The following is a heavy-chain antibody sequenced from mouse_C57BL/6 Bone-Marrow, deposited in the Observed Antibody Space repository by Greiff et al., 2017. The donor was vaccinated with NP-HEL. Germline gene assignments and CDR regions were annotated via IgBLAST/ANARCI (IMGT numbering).Heavy chain of an antibody. V-gene: IGHV1-82*01. CDR1: GYAFSSSW. CDR3: SYYSNCAYYAMDY. D-gene: IGHD2-5*01. J-gene: IGHJ4*01. CDR2: IYPGDGDT. Sequence: QVQLQQSGPELVKPGASVKISCTASGYAFSSSWMHWVQQRPGKGLEWIGRIYPGDGDTNYTGKFKGQATLTADKSSSTAYMQLSSLTSEDSAVYFCSYYSNCAYYAMDYWGQGTSVTVSS.